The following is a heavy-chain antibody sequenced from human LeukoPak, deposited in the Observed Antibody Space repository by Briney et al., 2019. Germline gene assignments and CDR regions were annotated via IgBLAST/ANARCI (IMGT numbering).Heavy chain of an antibody. J-gene: IGHJ4*02. CDR2: IKQDETEK. CDR1: GFTFSNFW. Sequence: GGSLRLSCTASGFTFSNFWMGWVRQAPGKGLEWVANIKQDETEKFYLGSVKGRFTIPRDNAKNSLYLQMNSLRAEDTAVYYCARGKTTDYWGQGTLVTVSS. V-gene: IGHV3-7*01. D-gene: IGHD1-1*01. CDR3: ARGKTTDY.